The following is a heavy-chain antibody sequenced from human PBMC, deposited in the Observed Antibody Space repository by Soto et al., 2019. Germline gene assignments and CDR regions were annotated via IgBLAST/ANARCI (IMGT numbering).Heavy chain of an antibody. CDR3: ATRITVFGLLIPPFDP. CDR1: RGSVNGYY. CDR2: INHTGGT. J-gene: IGHJ5*02. D-gene: IGHD3-3*01. Sequence: SETLSLACAVYRGSVNGYYWSWIRQPPGKGRERIGEINHTGGTHYNPSLTSRVTMSVATSKNQFSLRLSSVTAADTAIYYCATRITVFGLLIPPFDPWGQGTQVTVS. V-gene: IGHV4-34*01.